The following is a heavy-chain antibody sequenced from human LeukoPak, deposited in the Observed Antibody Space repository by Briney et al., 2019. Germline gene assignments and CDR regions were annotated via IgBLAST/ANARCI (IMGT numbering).Heavy chain of an antibody. CDR2: IYYSGST. Sequence: SETLSLTCTVSGGSISSSSYYWGWIRQPPGKGLEWIGSIYYSGSTYYNPSLRSRVTISVDTSKNQFSLKLSSVTAADTAVYYCARSLPPIAAAGYNWFDPWGQGTLVTVSS. J-gene: IGHJ5*02. CDR1: GGSISSSSYY. V-gene: IGHV4-39*07. D-gene: IGHD6-13*01. CDR3: ARSLPPIAAAGYNWFDP.